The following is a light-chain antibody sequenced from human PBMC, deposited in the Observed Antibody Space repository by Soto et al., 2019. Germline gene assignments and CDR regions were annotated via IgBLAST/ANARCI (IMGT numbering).Light chain of an antibody. J-gene: IGKJ1*01. CDR2: DAS. CDR1: QSVSSN. Sequence: EIVMTQSPATLSVSPGERATLSCRASQSVSSNLAWYQQRPGRAPRLLIHDASHRAAGIPARFSGDGSGTEFTLTISSLQSEDFGIYYCQKYNQWPWTFGPGTKVDIK. V-gene: IGKV3D-15*01. CDR3: QKYNQWPWT.